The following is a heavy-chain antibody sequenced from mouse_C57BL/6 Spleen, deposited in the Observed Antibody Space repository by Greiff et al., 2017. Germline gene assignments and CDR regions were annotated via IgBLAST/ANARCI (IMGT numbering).Heavy chain of an antibody. D-gene: IGHD1-1*01. V-gene: IGHV5-17*01. J-gene: IGHJ1*03. CDR2: ISSGSSTI. CDR1: GFTFSDYG. Sequence: EVKLVESGGGLVKPGGSLKLSCAASGFTFSDYGMHWVRQAPEKGLEWVAYISSGSSTIYYADTVKGRFTISRDNAKNTLFLQMTSLRSEDTAMYYCARTFTTVVATDYWYFDVWGTGTTVTVSS. CDR3: ARTFTTVVATDYWYFDV.